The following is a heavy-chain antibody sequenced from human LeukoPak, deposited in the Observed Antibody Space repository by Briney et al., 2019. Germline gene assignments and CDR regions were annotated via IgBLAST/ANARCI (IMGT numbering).Heavy chain of an antibody. CDR2: INPSGGST. CDR1: GYTFTSYY. Sequence: GASVKVSCXASGYTFTSYYMHRVRQAPGQGLEWMGIINPSGGSTSYAQKFQGRVTMTRDTSTSTVYMELSSLRSEDTAVYYCARKYNCGGDCFDYWGQGTLVTVSS. D-gene: IGHD2-21*02. J-gene: IGHJ4*02. CDR3: ARKYNCGGDCFDY. V-gene: IGHV1-46*01.